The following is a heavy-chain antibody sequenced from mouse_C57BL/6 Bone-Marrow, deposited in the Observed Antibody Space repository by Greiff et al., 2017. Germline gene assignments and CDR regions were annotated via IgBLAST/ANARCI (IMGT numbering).Heavy chain of an antibody. CDR1: GYTFTDYY. V-gene: IGHV1-76*01. CDR2: INPGSGNT. J-gene: IGHJ2*01. Sequence: VKLQESGAELVRPGASVKLSCKASGYTFTDYYINWVKQRPGQGLEWIARINPGSGNTYYNEKFKGKATLTAEKSSSTAYMQLSSLTSEDSAVYFCARGKIGYYFDYWGQGTTLTVSS. CDR3: ARGKIGYYFDY.